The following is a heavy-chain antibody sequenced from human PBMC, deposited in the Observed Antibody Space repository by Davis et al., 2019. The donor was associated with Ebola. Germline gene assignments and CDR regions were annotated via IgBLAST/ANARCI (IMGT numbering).Heavy chain of an antibody. Sequence: MPSETLSLTCTVSGGSVSSGSYYWSWIRQPPGKGLEWMGYFYHGGSTIYNRSFKSRISISVDTSKNQFSLRLSAVTAADTAVYYCARNLVTGLSFDALDFWGQGTLFTVSS. CDR3: ARNLVTGLSFDALDF. CDR2: FYHGGST. V-gene: IGHV4-61*01. CDR1: GGSVSSGSYY. J-gene: IGHJ3*01. D-gene: IGHD2-21*02.